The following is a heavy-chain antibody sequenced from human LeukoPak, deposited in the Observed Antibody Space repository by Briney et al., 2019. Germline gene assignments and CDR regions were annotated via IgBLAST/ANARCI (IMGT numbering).Heavy chain of an antibody. Sequence: SETLSLTCTVSGDSISRYYWSWIRQPAGKGLEWIGRIYNGGIITYNPSLKSRVTMSIDTSNNQFSLRLRFVTAADTAVYYCAKGRGSGYLRTFDPWGQGTLVTVSS. D-gene: IGHD3-22*01. CDR3: AKGRGSGYLRTFDP. V-gene: IGHV4-4*07. J-gene: IGHJ5*02. CDR1: GDSISRYY. CDR2: IYNGGII.